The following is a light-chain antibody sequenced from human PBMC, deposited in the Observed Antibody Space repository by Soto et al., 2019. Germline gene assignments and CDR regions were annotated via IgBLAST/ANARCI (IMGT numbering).Light chain of an antibody. J-gene: IGKJ5*01. V-gene: IGKV3-15*01. Sequence: EVGVPPSSATGSGWIAKEGKGVVWGRNRVSSHLAWYQHKPGQAPRLLFYDASTRATGIPARFSGSGSGTESTPTIRSRQSEHFAVYSCQHYHGGPSTFGQGTRWIL. CDR1: NRVSSH. CDR2: DAS. CDR3: QHYHGGPST.